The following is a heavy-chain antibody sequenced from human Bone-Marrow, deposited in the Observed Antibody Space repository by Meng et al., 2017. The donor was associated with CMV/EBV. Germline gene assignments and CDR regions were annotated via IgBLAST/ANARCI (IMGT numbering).Heavy chain of an antibody. V-gene: IGHV1-18*01. D-gene: IGHD3-3*01. CDR2: ISAYNGNT. J-gene: IGHJ6*02. CDR1: GYTLTSYG. Sequence: ASVKVSCKASGYTLTSYGISWVRQAPGQGLEWMGWISAYNGNTNYAQKLQGRVTMTTDTSTSTAYMELRSLRSDDTAVYYCARDSWYDFRSGYYRYYYGMDVWGQGTTVTVSS. CDR3: ARDSWYDFRSGYYRYYYGMDV.